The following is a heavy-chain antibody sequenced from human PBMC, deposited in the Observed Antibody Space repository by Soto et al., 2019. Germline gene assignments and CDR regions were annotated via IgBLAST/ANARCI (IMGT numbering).Heavy chain of an antibody. D-gene: IGHD6-19*01. CDR2: ISSSSSTI. V-gene: IGHV3-48*02. CDR3: ARVGGDLIAVAGVYYYYGMDV. J-gene: IGHJ6*02. CDR1: GFTFSSYS. Sequence: EVQLVESGGGLVQPGGSLRLSCAASGFTFSSYSMNWVRQAPGKGLEWVSYISSSSSTIYYADSVKGRFTISRDNAKNPLYLQMNSLRDEDTAVYYCARVGGDLIAVAGVYYYYGMDVWGQGTTVTVSS.